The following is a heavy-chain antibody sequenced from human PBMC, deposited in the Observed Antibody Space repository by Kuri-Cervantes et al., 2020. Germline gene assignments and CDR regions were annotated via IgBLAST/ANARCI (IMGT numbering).Heavy chain of an antibody. CDR3: ARVGTGTSWSYFDY. D-gene: IGHD1-7*01. Sequence: LSLTCAASGFTFSSYAMHWVRQAPGKGLEWVAVIWYDGSNKYYADSVKGRFTISRDNSKNALYLQMNSLRAEDTAVYYCARVGTGTSWSYFDYWGQGTLVTVSS. CDR1: GFTFSSYA. J-gene: IGHJ4*02. CDR2: IWYDGSNK. V-gene: IGHV3-33*08.